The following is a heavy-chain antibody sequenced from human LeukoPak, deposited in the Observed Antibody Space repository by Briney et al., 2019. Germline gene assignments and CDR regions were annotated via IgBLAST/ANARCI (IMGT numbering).Heavy chain of an antibody. J-gene: IGHJ5*02. Sequence: PGGSLRLSCAASGFTFSSYAMHWVRQAPGKGLEWVAVISYDGSNKYYADSVKGRFTISRDNSKNTLYLQMNSLRAEDTAVYYCARESPFGRRRSLAGWFDPWGQGTLVTASS. V-gene: IGHV3-30-3*01. CDR2: ISYDGSNK. D-gene: IGHD3-10*01. CDR1: GFTFSSYA. CDR3: ARESPFGRRRSLAGWFDP.